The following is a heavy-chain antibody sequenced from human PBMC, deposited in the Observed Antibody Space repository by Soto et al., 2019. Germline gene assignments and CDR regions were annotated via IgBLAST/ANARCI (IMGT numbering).Heavy chain of an antibody. D-gene: IGHD6-19*01. J-gene: IGHJ4*02. CDR1: GYTFTGYY. CDR2: INPNSGGT. V-gene: IGHV1-2*02. Sequence: ASVKVSCKASGYTFTGYYMHWERRAPGQGLEWMGWINPNSGGTNYAQKFQGRVTMTRDTSISTAYMELRRLRSDDTAVYYCARGSGSGWYGDYRGQGTLDTVSS. CDR3: ARGSGSGWYGDY.